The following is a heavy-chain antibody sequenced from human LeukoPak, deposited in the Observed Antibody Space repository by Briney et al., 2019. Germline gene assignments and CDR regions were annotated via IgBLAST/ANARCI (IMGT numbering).Heavy chain of an antibody. V-gene: IGHV3-30*04. Sequence: QAGRSLRLSCAASGFTFSSYAMHWVRQAPGKGLEWVAVISYDGSNKYYADSVKGRFTISRDNSKNTLYLQMNSLRAEDTAVYYCARDGLYSGSRRSPRPPEYWGQGTLVTVSS. J-gene: IGHJ4*02. CDR3: ARDGLYSGSRRSPRPPEY. D-gene: IGHD1-26*01. CDR2: ISYDGSNK. CDR1: GFTFSSYA.